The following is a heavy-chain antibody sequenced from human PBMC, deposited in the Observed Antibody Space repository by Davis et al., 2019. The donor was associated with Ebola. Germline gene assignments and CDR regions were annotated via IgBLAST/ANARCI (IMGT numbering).Heavy chain of an antibody. D-gene: IGHD3-9*01. CDR2: INAGNGNT. CDR1: GYTFTSYA. CDR3: ARLRYLSGMDV. Sequence: ASVKVSCKASGYTFTSYAMHWVRQAPGQRLEWMGWINAGNGNTTYSQKFQGRVTITRDTSASTAYMELSSLRSEDTAVYYCARLRYLSGMDVWGQGTTVTVFS. J-gene: IGHJ6*02. V-gene: IGHV1-3*01.